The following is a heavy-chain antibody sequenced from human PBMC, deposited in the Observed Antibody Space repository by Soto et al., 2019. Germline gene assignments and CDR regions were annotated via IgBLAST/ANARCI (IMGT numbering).Heavy chain of an antibody. D-gene: IGHD2-2*01. Sequence: SETLSLTCAVSGGSISSGGYSWSWIRQPPGKGLEWIGYIYYSGSTNYTPSLKSRVTISVDTSKNQFSLKLSSVTAADTAVFYCARHNKVTSRQYSFDSWGQGTLVTVSS. J-gene: IGHJ4*01. CDR3: ARHNKVTSRQYSFDS. V-gene: IGHV4-30-2*05. CDR2: IYYSGST. CDR1: GGSISSGGYS.